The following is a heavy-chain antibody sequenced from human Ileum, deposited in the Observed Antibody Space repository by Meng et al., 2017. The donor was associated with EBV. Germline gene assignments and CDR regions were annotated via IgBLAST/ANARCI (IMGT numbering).Heavy chain of an antibody. D-gene: IGHD2-15*01. CDR2: IYYSGST. CDR1: GGSISSYY. Sequence: QVHRQGSVPGLVKPSETLSLTCTVSGGSISSYYWSWIRQPPGKGLEWIGYIYYSGSTNYNPSLKSRVTISVDTSKNQFSLNLSSVTAADTAVYYCARGGWSLDYWGQGTLVTVSS. V-gene: IGHV4-59*08. CDR3: ARGGWSLDY. J-gene: IGHJ4*02.